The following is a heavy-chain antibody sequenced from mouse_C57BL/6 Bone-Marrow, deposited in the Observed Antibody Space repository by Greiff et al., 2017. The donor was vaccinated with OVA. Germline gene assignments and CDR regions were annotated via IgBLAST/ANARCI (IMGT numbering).Heavy chain of an antibody. CDR2: IDPENGDT. CDR3: TTCPYYYGSSYAMDY. V-gene: IGHV14-4*01. J-gene: IGHJ4*01. Sequence: VQLQQSGAELVRPGASVKLSCTASGFNIKDDYMHWVKQRPEQGLEWIGWIDPENGDTEYASKFQGKAPITADTSSNPAYLQLSSLTSEDTAVHYCTTCPYYYGSSYAMDYWGQGTSVTVSS. D-gene: IGHD1-1*01. CDR1: GFNIKDDY.